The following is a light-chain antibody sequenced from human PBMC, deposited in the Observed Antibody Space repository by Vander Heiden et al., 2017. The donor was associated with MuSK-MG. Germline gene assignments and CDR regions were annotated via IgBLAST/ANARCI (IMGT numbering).Light chain of an antibody. CDR1: QAIGDH. V-gene: IGKV1-16*02. CDR2: AVS. Sequence: DIQMTQSPSSLSASVGDRVTITCRASQAIGDHIAWFQQKPGKPPKSLIYAVSSFQSGVPSKFSRSGSGTDFTLTISSLQPEDFATYYCQQDHSLPPTFGQGTKLDVK. J-gene: IGKJ2*01. CDR3: QQDHSLPPT.